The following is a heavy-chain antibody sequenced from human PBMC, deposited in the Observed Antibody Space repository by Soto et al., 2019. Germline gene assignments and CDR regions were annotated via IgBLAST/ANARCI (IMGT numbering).Heavy chain of an antibody. V-gene: IGHV4-31*03. J-gene: IGHJ5*02. D-gene: IGHD3-22*01. CDR2: MSYSGPN. CDR3: ARGPDSYDISGYFEP. CDR1: GGSISSGGYF. Sequence: SETLSLTCTVSGGSISSGGYFWSWIRQRPGKGLEWIGYMSYSGPNHYNPSLKSRATISVDTPENQLFLKLRSVTAADTAVYFCARGPDSYDISGYFEPWGQGTLVTVSS.